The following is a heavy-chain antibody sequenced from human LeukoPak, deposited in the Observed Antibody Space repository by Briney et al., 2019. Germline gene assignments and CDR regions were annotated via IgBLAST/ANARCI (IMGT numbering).Heavy chain of an antibody. CDR2: ISSSSSTI. CDR1: GFTFSSYS. V-gene: IGHV3-48*01. Sequence: GGSLRLSCAASGFTFSSYSMNWVRQAPGKGLEWVSYISSSSSTIYYADSVKGRFTISRDNAKNSLYLQMNSLRAEDTAVYYCARGLGYCSSTSCYIYYYYGMGVWGQGTTVTVSS. D-gene: IGHD2-2*02. J-gene: IGHJ6*02. CDR3: ARGLGYCSSTSCYIYYYYGMGV.